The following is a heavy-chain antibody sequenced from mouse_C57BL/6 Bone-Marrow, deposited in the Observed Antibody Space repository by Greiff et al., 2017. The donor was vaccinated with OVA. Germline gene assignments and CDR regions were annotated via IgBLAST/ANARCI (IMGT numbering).Heavy chain of an antibody. D-gene: IGHD2-2*01. CDR3: ARDYGYVWFAY. CDR2: IDPSDSYT. CDR1: GYTFTSYW. J-gene: IGHJ3*01. Sequence: VKLQQPGAELVRPGTSVKLSCKASGYTFTSYWMHWVKQRPGQGLEWIGVIDPSDSYTNYNQKFKGKATLTVDTSSSTAYMQLSSLTSEDSAVYYCARDYGYVWFAYWGQGTLVTVSA. V-gene: IGHV1-59*01.